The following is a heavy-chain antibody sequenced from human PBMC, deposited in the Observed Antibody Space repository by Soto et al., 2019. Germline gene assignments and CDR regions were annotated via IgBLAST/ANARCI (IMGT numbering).Heavy chain of an antibody. V-gene: IGHV5-51*01. CDR2: IYPGDSDT. CDR1: GYSFTSYW. CDR3: AIRNYYDFWSGYYTGMMGLEENWFDP. J-gene: IGHJ5*02. D-gene: IGHD3-3*01. Sequence: GESLKISCKGSGYSFTSYWIGWVRQMPGKGLEWMGIIYPGDSDTRYSPSFQGQVTISADKSISTAYLQWSSLKASDTAMYYCAIRNYYDFWSGYYTGMMGLEENWFDPWGQGTLVTVSS.